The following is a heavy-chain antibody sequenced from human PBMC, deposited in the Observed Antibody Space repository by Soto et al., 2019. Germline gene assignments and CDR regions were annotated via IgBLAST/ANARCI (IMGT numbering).Heavy chain of an antibody. V-gene: IGHV3-30-3*01. D-gene: IGHD6-19*01. CDR3: SRDRGSGGYSDY. Sequence: QVQLVESGGGVVQPGRSLRLSCAASGFTFSSYAMHWVRQAPGKGLEWVAVISYDGSNKYYADSVKGRFTISRDNSKNTLNLQMNSMRAEDTAVYYCSRDRGSGGYSDYWGQGTLVTVSS. CDR2: ISYDGSNK. CDR1: GFTFSSYA. J-gene: IGHJ4*02.